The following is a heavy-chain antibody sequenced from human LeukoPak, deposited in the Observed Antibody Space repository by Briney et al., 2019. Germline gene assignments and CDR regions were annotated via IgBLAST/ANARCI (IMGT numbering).Heavy chain of an antibody. V-gene: IGHV3-64*01. CDR1: GFTFSSYA. Sequence: QSGGSLRLSCAASGFTFSSYAMHWVRQAPGKGLEYVSAISSNGGSTYYANSVKGRFTISRDNSKNTLYLQMGSLRAEDMAVYHCAREVWSDYYDSSGYALDPWGQGTLVTVSS. D-gene: IGHD3-22*01. CDR3: AREVWSDYYDSSGYALDP. J-gene: IGHJ5*02. CDR2: ISSNGGST.